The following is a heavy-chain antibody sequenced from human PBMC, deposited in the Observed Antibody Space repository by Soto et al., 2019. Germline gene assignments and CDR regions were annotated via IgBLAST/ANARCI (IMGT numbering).Heavy chain of an antibody. D-gene: IGHD4-17*01. V-gene: IGHV4-59*08. CDR1: GGSISSYY. CDR2: IYYSGST. J-gene: IGHJ6*03. Sequence: QVQLQESGPGLVKPSETLSLTCTVSGGSISSYYWSWIRQPPGKGLEWIGYIYYSGSTNYNPSLKSRVTISVDTSKNQFSLKLSSVTAADTAVYYCARLGTTVRRGAPITNYYYYMDVWGKGTTVTVSS. CDR3: ARLGTTVRRGAPITNYYYYMDV.